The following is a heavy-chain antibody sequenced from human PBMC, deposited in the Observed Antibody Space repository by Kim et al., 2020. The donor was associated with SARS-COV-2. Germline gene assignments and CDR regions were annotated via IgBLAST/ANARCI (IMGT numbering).Heavy chain of an antibody. CDR3: ARDNDAFDS. CDR2: VGYDGRNK. V-gene: IGHV3-30*14. J-gene: IGHJ3*02. CDR1: GFTFADYA. Sequence: GGSLRLSCAASGFTFADYAMHWVRQAPGKGLEWVAAVGYDGRNKFYADSVKGRFTISRDNSKNTLYLQLNSLRLEDTAVYYCARDNDAFDSWGHGTMVTVSS.